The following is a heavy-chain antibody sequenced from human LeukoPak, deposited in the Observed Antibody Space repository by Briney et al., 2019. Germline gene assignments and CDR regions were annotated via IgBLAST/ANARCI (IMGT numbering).Heavy chain of an antibody. J-gene: IGHJ4*02. V-gene: IGHV3-23*01. CDR3: AKRECSDNNCYFVN. Sequence: GGSLRLACAASGFTLSSYGMSWVRQAPAKGLEWVSTLSASGDSTYYVDSVKGRFTISRDNSKNTLYLQMDSLRAEDTAVYYCAKRECSDNNCYFVNWGQGTLVTVSS. CDR1: GFTLSSYG. D-gene: IGHD1-20*01. CDR2: LSASGDST.